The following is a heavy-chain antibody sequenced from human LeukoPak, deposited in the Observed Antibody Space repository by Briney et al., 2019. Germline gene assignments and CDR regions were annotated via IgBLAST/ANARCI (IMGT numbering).Heavy chain of an antibody. J-gene: IGHJ4*02. CDR3: ARDGGYSYGSPFDY. CDR2: IYYSGST. D-gene: IGHD5-18*01. V-gene: IGHV4-30-4*08. Sequence: SQTLSLTCTVSGGSISSGDCYWSWIRQPPGKGLEWIGYIYYSGSTYYNPSPKSRVTISVDTSKNQFSLKLSSVTAADTAVYYCARDGGYSYGSPFDYWGQGTLVTVSS. CDR1: GGSISSGDCY.